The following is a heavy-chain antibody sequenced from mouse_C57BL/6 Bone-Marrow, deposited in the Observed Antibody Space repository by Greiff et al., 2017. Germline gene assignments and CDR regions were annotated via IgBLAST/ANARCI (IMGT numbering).Heavy chain of an antibody. J-gene: IGHJ1*03. CDR1: GFSLTSYG. V-gene: IGHV2-4*01. CDR3: AKKGGSSWYFDV. D-gene: IGHD1-1*01. CDR2: IWSGGST. Sequence: VKVVESGPGLVQPSQSLSITCTVSGFSLTSYGVHWVRQPPGKGLEWLGVIWSGGSTDSNAAFISRLSISKDNSKSQVFFKMNSLQADDTAIYYCAKKGGSSWYFDVWGTGTTVTVSS.